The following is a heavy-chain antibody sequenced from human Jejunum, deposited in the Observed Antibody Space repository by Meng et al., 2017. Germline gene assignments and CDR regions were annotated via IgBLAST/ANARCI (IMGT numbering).Heavy chain of an antibody. CDR1: GLIFSSYS. D-gene: IGHD1-14*01. CDR2: IRSNSTDI. V-gene: IGHV3-21*01. CDR3: ERGWGEEAGTGGCDY. J-gene: IGHJ4*02. Sequence: GESLKISCAASGLIFSSYSMYWVRQTPGKGLEWISYIRSNSTDIYYADSLKGRFTISRDNAKSSLYLQLNSLRDEDTAVYYGERGWGEEAGTGGCDYWGQGALVTVSS.